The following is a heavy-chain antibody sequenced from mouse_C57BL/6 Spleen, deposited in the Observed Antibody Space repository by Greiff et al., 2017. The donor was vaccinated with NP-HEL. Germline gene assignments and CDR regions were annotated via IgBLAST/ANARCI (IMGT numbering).Heavy chain of an antibody. CDR2: INPNNGGA. CDR3: ARRNYPWYFDV. Sequence: EVQLQQSGPELVKPGASVKISCKASGYTFTDYYMNWVQQSHGKSLEWIGDINPNNGGASYNQKFKGKATLTVDKSSSTAYMELRSLTSEDSAVYYCARRNYPWYFDVWGTGTTVTVSS. CDR1: GYTFTDYY. V-gene: IGHV1-26*01. J-gene: IGHJ1*03. D-gene: IGHD1-1*01.